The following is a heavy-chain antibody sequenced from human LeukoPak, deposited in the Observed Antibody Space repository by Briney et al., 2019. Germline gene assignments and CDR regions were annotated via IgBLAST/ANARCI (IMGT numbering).Heavy chain of an antibody. CDR3: ASSREQQLVSSFDY. D-gene: IGHD6-13*01. CDR2: ISYDGSNK. Sequence: TGGSLRLSCAASGFTFSSYHMHWVRQAPGKGLEWVAVISYDGSNKYYADSVKGRFTISRDNSKNTLYLQMNSLRAEDTAVYYCASSREQQLVSSFDYWGQGTLVTVSS. CDR1: GFTFSSYH. J-gene: IGHJ4*02. V-gene: IGHV3-30-3*01.